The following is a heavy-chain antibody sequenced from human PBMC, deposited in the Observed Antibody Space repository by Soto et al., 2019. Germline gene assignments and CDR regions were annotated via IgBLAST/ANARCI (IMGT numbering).Heavy chain of an antibody. J-gene: IGHJ6*02. CDR3: ARGDRGGSGSPASYYFSGLDV. CDR2: VSANGDIT. D-gene: IGHD3-10*01. CDR1: GFTFSVYA. Sequence: EVKVLESGGDLVQPGGSLRLSCVASGFTFSVYAMTWVRQAPGKGLDWVSSVSANGDITYYADSVKGRFTISRDNSNNTLLLQMNSLRAEDTALYYCARGDRGGSGSPASYYFSGLDVWGQGTTVIVSS. V-gene: IGHV3-23*01.